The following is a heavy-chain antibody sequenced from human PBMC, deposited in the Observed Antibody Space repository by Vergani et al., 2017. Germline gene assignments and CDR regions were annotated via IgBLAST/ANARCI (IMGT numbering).Heavy chain of an antibody. J-gene: IGHJ3*02. CDR3: ASGIVIVPAAILGDAFDM. D-gene: IGHD2-2*02. Sequence: VRLVESGGGLVKPGGSLRLSCAASGFTFRNYAMHWVRQAPGKGLEWVAVISYDGSNEYYAGSVKGRFTISRDNSRNTLFLQMNSLRTDDTAVYYCASGIVIVPAAILGDAFDMWGQGTMVTVSS. CDR2: ISYDGSNE. V-gene: IGHV3-30*04. CDR1: GFTFRNYA.